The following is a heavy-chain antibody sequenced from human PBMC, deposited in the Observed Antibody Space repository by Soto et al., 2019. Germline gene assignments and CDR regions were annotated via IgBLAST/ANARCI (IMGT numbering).Heavy chain of an antibody. V-gene: IGHV4-59*01. CDR2: IYYSGST. D-gene: IGHD6-19*01. CDR1: GGSISSYY. J-gene: IGHJ4*02. Sequence: PSETLSLTFTVYGGSISSYYWSWIRQPPGKGLEWIGYIYYSGSTNYNPSLKSRVTVSVDTSKNQFSLKVSSVTAADTAVYYCARSRLAVDGFFESSGQGTLLTVAS. CDR3: ARSRLAVDGFFES.